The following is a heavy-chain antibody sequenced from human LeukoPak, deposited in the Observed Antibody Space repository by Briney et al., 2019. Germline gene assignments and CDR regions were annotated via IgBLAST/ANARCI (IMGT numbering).Heavy chain of an antibody. CDR3: AREYSSSSDLQYDY. D-gene: IGHD6-6*01. V-gene: IGHV3-30-3*01. CDR2: ISYDGSNK. Sequence: PGGTLRLSCAASGFTFSSYAMHWVRQAAGKGLEWVAVISYDGSNKYYADSVKGRFTISRDNSKNTLYLQMNSLRAEDTAVYYCAREYSSSSDLQYDYWGQGTLVTVSS. CDR1: GFTFSSYA. J-gene: IGHJ4*02.